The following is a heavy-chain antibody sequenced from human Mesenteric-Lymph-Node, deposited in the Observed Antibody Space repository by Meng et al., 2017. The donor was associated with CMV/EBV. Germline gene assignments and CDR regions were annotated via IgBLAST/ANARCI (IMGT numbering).Heavy chain of an antibody. Sequence: SSYYGGWIRQPPGKGLEWIASIHYSGGTHYNPALKSRVTISLDTSKNQFSLRLSSVTAADTAVYYCASGGHCDILTGWSDRHNWFDPWGQGTLVTVSS. J-gene: IGHJ5*02. V-gene: IGHV4-39*07. D-gene: IGHD3-9*01. CDR3: ASGGHCDILTGWSDRHNWFDP. CDR2: IHYSGGT. CDR1: SSYY.